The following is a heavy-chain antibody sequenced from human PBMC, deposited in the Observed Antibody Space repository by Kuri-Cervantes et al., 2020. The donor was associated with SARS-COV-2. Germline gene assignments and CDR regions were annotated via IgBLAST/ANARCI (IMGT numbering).Heavy chain of an antibody. CDR2: ISSSSSYI. J-gene: IGHJ4*02. CDR3: ARDFEAAAGIYYFDY. D-gene: IGHD6-13*01. CDR1: GFTFSSYS. V-gene: IGHV3-21*01. Sequence: GGSLRLSCAASGFTFSSYSMNWVRQAPGKGLEWVSSISSSSSYIYYADSVKGRFTISRANAKNSLYLQMNSLRAEDTAVYYCARDFEAAAGIYYFDYWGQGTLVTVSS.